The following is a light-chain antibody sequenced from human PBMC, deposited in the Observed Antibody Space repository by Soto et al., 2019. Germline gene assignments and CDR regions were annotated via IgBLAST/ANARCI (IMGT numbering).Light chain of an antibody. Sequence: QSVLTQSPSASASLGASVKLTCTLSSGHSNYAIAWHQQQSEKGPRYLMKLNSDGSHSKGDGIPDRFSGSSSGAERYLTISSLQSEDEAGYYCQTGGSGIVVFGGGTQLTVL. CDR2: LNSDGSH. CDR1: SGHSNYA. CDR3: QTGGSGIVV. J-gene: IGLJ2*01. V-gene: IGLV4-69*01.